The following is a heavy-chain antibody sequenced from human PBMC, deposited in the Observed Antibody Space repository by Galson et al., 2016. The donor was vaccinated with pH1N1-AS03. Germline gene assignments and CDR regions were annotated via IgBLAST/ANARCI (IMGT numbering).Heavy chain of an antibody. CDR1: GGSINNFY. V-gene: IGHV4-4*08. CDR2: IYSSGRT. J-gene: IGHJ4*02. CDR3: ARVGKYFDFWSGYSDFDY. D-gene: IGHD3-3*01. Sequence: SETLSLTCSVSGGSINNFYWNWIRQSPGKALEWIGFIYSSGRTVYNPSLESRVTISVETSTNQFSLTLNSVTAADTAVYYFARVGKYFDFWSGYSDFDYWGQGTLVTVSS.